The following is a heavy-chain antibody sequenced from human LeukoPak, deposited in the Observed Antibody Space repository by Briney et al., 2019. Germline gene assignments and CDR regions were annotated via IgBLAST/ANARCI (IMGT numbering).Heavy chain of an antibody. Sequence: GASVKVSCKASGYTFTSYGISWVRQAPGQGLEWMGWISAHNGNTNYAQKLQGRVTMTTDTSTSTAYMELRSLRSDDTAVYYCARDGRTMVRGVIMGTWFDPWGQGTLVTVSS. V-gene: IGHV1-18*01. CDR1: GYTFTSYG. J-gene: IGHJ5*02. CDR2: ISAHNGNT. D-gene: IGHD3-10*01. CDR3: ARDGRTMVRGVIMGTWFDP.